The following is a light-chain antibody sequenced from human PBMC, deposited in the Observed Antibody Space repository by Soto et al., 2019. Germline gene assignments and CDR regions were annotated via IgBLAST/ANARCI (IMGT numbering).Light chain of an antibody. CDR1: SSAVGGHNY. CDR2: EVS. V-gene: IGLV2-14*01. Sequence: QSVLTQPASVSGSPGQSITISCTGTSSAVGGHNYVSWYQQHPGEVPKLMIYEVSNRPSGVSNRFSGSKSGNTASLTISGLQAEDEGDYYCSSYTRSSSVIFGGGTKLTVL. J-gene: IGLJ2*01. CDR3: SSYTRSSSVI.